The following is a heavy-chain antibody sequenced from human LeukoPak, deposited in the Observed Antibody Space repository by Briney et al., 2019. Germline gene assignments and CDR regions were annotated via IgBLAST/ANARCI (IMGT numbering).Heavy chain of an antibody. V-gene: IGHV1-46*01. J-gene: IGHJ5*02. D-gene: IGHD4-23*01. Sequence: ASVKVSCKASGYSFTSYYMHWVRQAPGQGLEWMGFINPSGSSAAYAQKFQGRLTMTRDMFTSTDYMELTSLTSDDTAVYYCARDNSVEDTAWWFDPWGQGTLVTVSS. CDR3: ARDNSVEDTAWWFDP. CDR1: GYSFTSYY. CDR2: INPSGSSA.